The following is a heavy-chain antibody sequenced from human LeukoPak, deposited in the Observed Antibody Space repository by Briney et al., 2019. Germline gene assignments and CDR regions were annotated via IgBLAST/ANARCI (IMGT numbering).Heavy chain of an antibody. D-gene: IGHD5-12*01. J-gene: IGHJ4*02. CDR1: GGSVSSGSYY. Sequence: PSETLSLTCTVSGGSVSSGSYYWSWIRQPPGKGLEWIGYIYYSGSTNYNPSLKSRVTISVDTSKNQFSLKLSSVTAADTAVYYCARERGGYSGSPYYFDYWGQGTLVTVSS. V-gene: IGHV4-61*01. CDR2: IYYSGST. CDR3: ARERGGYSGSPYYFDY.